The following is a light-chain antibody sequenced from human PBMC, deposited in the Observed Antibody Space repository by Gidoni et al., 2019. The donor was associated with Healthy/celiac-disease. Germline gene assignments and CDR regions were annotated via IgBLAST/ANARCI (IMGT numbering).Light chain of an antibody. CDR2: DAS. J-gene: IGKJ2*01. V-gene: IGKV1-13*02. Sequence: AIQFTQSPSSLSASVGDRVTITCRARQGSSSALAWYQQKPGKAPKLLIYDASSLESGVPSRFSGSGSGTDFTLTISSLQPEDFATYYCQQFNSYPHTFGQGTKLEIK. CDR1: QGSSSA. CDR3: QQFNSYPHT.